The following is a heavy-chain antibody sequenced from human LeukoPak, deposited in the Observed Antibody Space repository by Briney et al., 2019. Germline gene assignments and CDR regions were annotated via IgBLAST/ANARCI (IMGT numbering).Heavy chain of an antibody. J-gene: IGHJ4*02. CDR3: ARDRLGSYPRDYGGIQEGVDY. V-gene: IGHV3-48*01. Sequence: QPGGSLRLSCAASGFTFSSYSMNWVRQAPGKGLEWVSYISSSSSTIYYADSVKGRFTISRDNAKNSLYLQMNSLRAEDTAVYYCARDRLGSYPRDYGGIQEGVDYWGQGTLVTVSS. CDR1: GFTFSSYS. CDR2: ISSSSSTI. D-gene: IGHD4-23*01.